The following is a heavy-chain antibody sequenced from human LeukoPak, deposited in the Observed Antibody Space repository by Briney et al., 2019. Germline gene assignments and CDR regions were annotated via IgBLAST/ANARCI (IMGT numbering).Heavy chain of an antibody. CDR1: GFIFSSYW. Sequence: GGSLRLPCAASGFIFSSYWMHWVRQAPAKGLVWVSRINSDGSSTSYADSVKGRFTISRDNAKNSLYLQMNSLRAEDTAVYYCARRRDSGSLQHFDYWGQGTLVTVSS. J-gene: IGHJ4*02. D-gene: IGHD1-26*01. CDR3: ARRRDSGSLQHFDY. V-gene: IGHV3-74*01. CDR2: INSDGSST.